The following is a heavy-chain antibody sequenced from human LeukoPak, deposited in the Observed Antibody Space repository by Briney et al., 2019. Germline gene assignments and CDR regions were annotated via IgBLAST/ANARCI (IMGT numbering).Heavy chain of an antibody. V-gene: IGHV3-53*01. D-gene: IGHD5-24*01. Sequence: GGSLSLSCAASGFTVSSNYLSWVRQAPGKGLEWVSVIYGGGSTSYSDSVKGRFTISRDNSKKTLYLQMNSLRADDTAVYYCARDRSDGNYYKDVWGQGTTVVVSS. CDR3: ARDRSDGNYYKDV. J-gene: IGHJ6*03. CDR2: IYGGGST. CDR1: GFTVSSNY.